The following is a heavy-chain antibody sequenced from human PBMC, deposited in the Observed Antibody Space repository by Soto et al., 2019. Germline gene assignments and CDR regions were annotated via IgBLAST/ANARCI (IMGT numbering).Heavy chain of an antibody. Sequence: PSETLSLTCTVSGGSISSGGYYWSWIRQHPGKGLEWIGYIYYSGSTYYNPSLKSRVTISVDTSKNQFSLKLSSVTAADTAVYYCARGGDDHPVDYWGQGTLVTVSS. CDR1: GGSISSGGYY. CDR2: IYYSGST. CDR3: ARGGDDHPVDY. V-gene: IGHV4-31*03. D-gene: IGHD4-17*01. J-gene: IGHJ4*02.